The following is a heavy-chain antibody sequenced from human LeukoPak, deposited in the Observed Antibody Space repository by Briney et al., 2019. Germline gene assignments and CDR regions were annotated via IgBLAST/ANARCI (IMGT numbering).Heavy chain of an antibody. CDR2: ISSSSTI. Sequence: GGPLRLSCAASGFSFSTYSMNWVRQAPGKGLEWVSYISSSSTIYQADSVKGRFTISRADAKNSLYLQMNSLRDEDTAVYYCARDLYYGLDYWGQGTLVTVSS. CDR1: GFSFSTYS. D-gene: IGHD3-10*01. V-gene: IGHV3-48*02. J-gene: IGHJ4*02. CDR3: ARDLYYGLDY.